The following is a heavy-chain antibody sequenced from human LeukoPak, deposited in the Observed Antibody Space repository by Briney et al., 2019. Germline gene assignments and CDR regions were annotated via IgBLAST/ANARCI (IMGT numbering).Heavy chain of an antibody. CDR2: INPNSGGT. V-gene: IGHV1-2*02. Sequence: RASVKVSCKASGYTFTSYAMNWVRQAPGQGLEWMGWINPNSGGTNYAQKFQGRVTMTRDTSISTAYMELSRLRSDDTAVYYCARDRGYSGYDPLGDWGQGTLVTVSS. CDR3: ARDRGYSGYDPLGD. CDR1: GYTFTSYA. D-gene: IGHD5-12*01. J-gene: IGHJ4*02.